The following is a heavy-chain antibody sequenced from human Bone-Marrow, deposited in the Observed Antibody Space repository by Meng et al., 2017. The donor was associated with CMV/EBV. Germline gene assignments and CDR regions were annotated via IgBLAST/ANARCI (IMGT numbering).Heavy chain of an antibody. CDR2: ISYDESNK. CDR1: GFTFSSYA. V-gene: IGHV3-30-3*01. J-gene: IGHJ6*02. D-gene: IGHD4-23*01. Sequence: GGSLRLSCAASGFTFSSYAMHWVRQAPGKGLEWVAVISYDESNKYYADSVKGRFTISRDNSKNTLYLQMNSLRAEDTAVYYCARDNSVVISVWDGMDVWGQGTTVTVSS. CDR3: ARDNSVVISVWDGMDV.